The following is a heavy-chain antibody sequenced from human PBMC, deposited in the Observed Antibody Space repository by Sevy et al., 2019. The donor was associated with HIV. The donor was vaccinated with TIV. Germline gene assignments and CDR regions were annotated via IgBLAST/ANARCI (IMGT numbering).Heavy chain of an antibody. D-gene: IGHD2-21*02. V-gene: IGHV3-30-3*01. J-gene: IGHJ4*02. CDR2: ISSDGSNK. CDR3: ARVYCGGDCYFAFDY. CDR1: GFTFSSYA. Sequence: GGSLRLSCAASGFTFSSYAMHWVRQAPGKGLEWVAIISSDGSNKYYADSVKGRFTISRDNSKNTLNLQMNSLTAEDTAVYYCARVYCGGDCYFAFDYWGQGTLVTVSS.